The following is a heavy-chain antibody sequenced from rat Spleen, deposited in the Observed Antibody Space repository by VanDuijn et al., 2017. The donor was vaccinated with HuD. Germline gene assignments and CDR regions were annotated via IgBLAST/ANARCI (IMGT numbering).Heavy chain of an antibody. V-gene: IGHV5-29*01. Sequence: EVQLVESGGGLVQPGRSLKLSCAASGFTFSDYYMAWVRQAPTKGLEWVATISSDGRRNYYRDSVKGRFTISRDNAKSSLYLQMDSLRSADTATYYCARGEYNSDYFDYWGQGVMVTVSS. D-gene: IGHD4-3*01. CDR3: ARGEYNSDYFDY. J-gene: IGHJ2*01. CDR1: GFTFSDYY. CDR2: ISSDGRRN.